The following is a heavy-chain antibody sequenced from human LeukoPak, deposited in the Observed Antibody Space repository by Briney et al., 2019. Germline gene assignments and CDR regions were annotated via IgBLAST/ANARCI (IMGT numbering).Heavy chain of an antibody. J-gene: IGHJ4*02. CDR2: IYNSGTT. CDR3: ARVEMATISLGCVDY. Sequence: PSETLSLTCTVSGASISTYYCSWIRQPPGKGLEWIGNIYNSGTTDYNSSLKGRATISVDTSKNHFTLRLSSVTAADAAVYYCARVEMATISLGCVDYWGQGTLVTVSS. D-gene: IGHD5-24*01. CDR1: GASISTYY. V-gene: IGHV4-59*01.